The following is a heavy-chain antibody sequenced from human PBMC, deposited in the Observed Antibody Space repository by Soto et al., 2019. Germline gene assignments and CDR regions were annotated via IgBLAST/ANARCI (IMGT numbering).Heavy chain of an antibody. V-gene: IGHV1-18*01. J-gene: IGHJ3*02. CDR2: ISAYNGNT. D-gene: IGHD3-16*02. CDR3: ARDYHDTRGRAFDI. CDR1: GYTFTNYG. Sequence: AAVKVSCKPSGYTFTNYGFSWVGQDSGQGLEWMGGISAYNGNTNYTQSLQGRVTITTDTSTSTASMELRSLRSDDTAVYYCARDYHDTRGRAFDIWGQGTRVTVSS.